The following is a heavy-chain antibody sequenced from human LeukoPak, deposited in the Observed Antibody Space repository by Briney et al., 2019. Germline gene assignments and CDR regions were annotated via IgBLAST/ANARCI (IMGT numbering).Heavy chain of an antibody. CDR3: ARRGGGGSAASAKAFDY. J-gene: IGHJ4*02. CDR1: GCTFTTYW. D-gene: IGHD6-13*01. Sequence: GESLKISCKGSGCTFTTYWIAWVRQMPGKGLEWMGIIYPGDSDARYSPSFHGQVTISVDESISTAYLQWSSLKVSDNAMYYCARRGGGGSAASAKAFDYWGQGTLVTVSS. CDR2: IYPGDSDA. V-gene: IGHV5-51*01.